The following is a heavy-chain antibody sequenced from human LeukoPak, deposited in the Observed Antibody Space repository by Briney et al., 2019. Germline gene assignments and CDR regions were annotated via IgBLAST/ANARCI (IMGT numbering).Heavy chain of an antibody. V-gene: IGHV7-4-1*02. CDR2: INTNTGNP. J-gene: IGHJ3*02. D-gene: IGHD2-21*01. CDR3: ARDNGGANDAFDI. Sequence: ASVKVSCKASEYTFTSYAMNWERQAPGQGLEWMGWINTNTGNPTYAQGFTGRVVFSLDTSVSTAYLQISNLKAEDTALYYCARDNGGANDAFDIWGQGTMVTVSS. CDR1: EYTFTSYA.